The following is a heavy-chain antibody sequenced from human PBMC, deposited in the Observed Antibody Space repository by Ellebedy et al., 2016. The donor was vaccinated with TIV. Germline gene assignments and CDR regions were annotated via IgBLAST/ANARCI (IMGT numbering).Heavy chain of an antibody. V-gene: IGHV1-46*01. D-gene: IGHD3-16*02. CDR3: ARGVRVGDLSSPFDY. Sequence: ASVKVSCXASGYTFTSYYMHWVRQAPGQGLEWMGIINPTGGTTSYAHKFQGRVTMTRETSTSTVYMELSSLRSEDTAVYYCARGVRVGDLSSPFDYWGQGTLVTVSS. J-gene: IGHJ4*02. CDR2: INPTGGTT. CDR1: GYTFTSYY.